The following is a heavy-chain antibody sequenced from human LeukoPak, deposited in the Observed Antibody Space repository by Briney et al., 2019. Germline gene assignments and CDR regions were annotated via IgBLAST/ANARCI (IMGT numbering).Heavy chain of an antibody. CDR1: GFTFSTYS. J-gene: IGHJ5*02. CDR3: ARDRIAAFDP. CDR2: ISSSSRYI. D-gene: IGHD6-13*01. V-gene: IGHV3-21*01. Sequence: PGGSLRLSCSASGFTFSTYSMNWVRQAPGKGLEWVSSISSSSRYIYYADSVKGRFTISRDNAKNTLYLQMNSLRAEDTAVYYCARDRIAAFDPWGQGTLVTVSS.